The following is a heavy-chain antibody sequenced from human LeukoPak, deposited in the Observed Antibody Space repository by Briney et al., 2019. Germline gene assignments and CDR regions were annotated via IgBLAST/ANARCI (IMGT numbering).Heavy chain of an antibody. Sequence: GGSLRLSCAASGFTFSSYAMHWVRQAPGKGLEWVAVISYDGSNKYYADSVKGRFTISRDNSKNTLYLQMNSLRAEDTAVYYCARGWDSSGWSTDYWGQGTLVTVSS. J-gene: IGHJ4*02. D-gene: IGHD6-19*01. V-gene: IGHV3-30-3*01. CDR1: GFTFSSYA. CDR3: ARGWDSSGWSTDY. CDR2: ISYDGSNK.